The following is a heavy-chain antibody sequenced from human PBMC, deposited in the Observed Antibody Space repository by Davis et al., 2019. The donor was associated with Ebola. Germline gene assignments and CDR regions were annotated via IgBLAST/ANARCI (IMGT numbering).Heavy chain of an antibody. CDR3: TRHPSAAIFLSNYYYYAMDV. CDR2: IRSKANNYAT. Sequence: PGGSLRLSCAASGFTFSGSAMHWVRQASGKGLEWVGRIRSKANNYATAYAASVKGRFTISRDDSKNTAYLQMNSLKTEDTAVYYCTRHPSAAIFLSNYYYYAMDVWGQGTTVTVSS. J-gene: IGHJ6*02. V-gene: IGHV3-73*01. CDR1: GFTFSGSA. D-gene: IGHD2-2*01.